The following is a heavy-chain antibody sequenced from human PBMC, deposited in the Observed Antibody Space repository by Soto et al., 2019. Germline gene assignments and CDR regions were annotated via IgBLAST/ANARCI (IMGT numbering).Heavy chain of an antibody. J-gene: IGHJ6*03. Sequence: EVQLLESGGGLVQPGGSLRLSCAASGFTFSSYAMSWVRQAPGKGLEWVSAISGSGGSTYYADSVKGRFTISRDNSKNTLYLQMNSLRAEDTAVYYCAKRGSGDIVAPVNCYYMDVWGKGTTVTVSS. V-gene: IGHV3-23*01. CDR2: ISGSGGST. CDR1: GFTFSSYA. D-gene: IGHD5-12*01. CDR3: AKRGSGDIVAPVNCYYMDV.